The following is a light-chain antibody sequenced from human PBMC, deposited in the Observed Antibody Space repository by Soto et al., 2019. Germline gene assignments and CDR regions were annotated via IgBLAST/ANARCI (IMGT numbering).Light chain of an antibody. CDR3: QQFYNTRWT. J-gene: IGKJ1*01. CDR2: WAS. V-gene: IGKV4-1*01. Sequence: DIVMTQSPDSLAVSLGERATINCKSSQSVLYSSNNKNYLAWYQQKPGQSPKLLIYWASTRESGVPDRFSGSGSATDFTLTISSLQAEDVAVYYFQQFYNTRWTFGQGTKVEIK. CDR1: QSVLYSSNNKNY.